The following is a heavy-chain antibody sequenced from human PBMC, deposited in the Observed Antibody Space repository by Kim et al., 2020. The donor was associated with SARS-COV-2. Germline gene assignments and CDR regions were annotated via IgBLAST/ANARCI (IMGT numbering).Heavy chain of an antibody. CDR2: IRSKAYGGTT. CDR3: TREKWLVRGFDDY. V-gene: IGHV3-49*04. Sequence: GGSLRLSCTASGFTFGDYAMSWVRQAPGKGLEWVGFIRSKAYGGTTEYAASVKGRFTISRDDSKSIAYLQMNSLKTEDTAVYYCTREKWLVRGFDDYWGQGTLVTVSS. D-gene: IGHD6-19*01. J-gene: IGHJ4*02. CDR1: GFTFGDYA.